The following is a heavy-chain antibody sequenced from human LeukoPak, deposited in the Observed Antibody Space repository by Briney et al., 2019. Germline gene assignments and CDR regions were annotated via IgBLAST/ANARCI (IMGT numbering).Heavy chain of an antibody. Sequence: KSSETLSLTCTVSGDSMSPYFWTWVRQSPGKGLEWVGYIYQTTTTYNPPLKGRVTISTDMSQNQLSLKVTSVTAADTAVYYCARNFPGRTEDVWGKGTTVIVSS. J-gene: IGHJ6*01. CDR2: IYQTTT. CDR1: GDSMSPYF. CDR3: ARNFPGRTEDV. V-gene: IGHV4-59*01. D-gene: IGHD1-14*01.